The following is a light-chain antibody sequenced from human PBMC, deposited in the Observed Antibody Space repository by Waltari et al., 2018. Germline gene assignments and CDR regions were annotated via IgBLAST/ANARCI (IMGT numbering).Light chain of an antibody. CDR1: SGSFSSTSY. CDR3: LVYMGSGIWV. J-gene: IGLJ3*02. CDR2: KTN. V-gene: IGLV8-61*01. Sequence: QTVVTQEPSLSVSPGGTVTLTCALRSGSFSSTSYVSWYQQSPGQSPRTLVYKTNTRSNGVPDRFSGSILGSEAALTITGAQADDESNYYCLVYMGSGIWVFGGGTKLTV.